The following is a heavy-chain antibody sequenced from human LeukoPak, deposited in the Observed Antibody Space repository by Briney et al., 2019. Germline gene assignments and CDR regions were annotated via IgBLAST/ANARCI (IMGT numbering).Heavy chain of an antibody. D-gene: IGHD3-10*01. CDR3: ARLWITPYYMDV. CDR2: IYSGGST. CDR1: AFTFSRYG. V-gene: IGHV3-53*01. J-gene: IGHJ6*03. Sequence: GGSLRLSCAASAFTFSRYGMHWVRQAPGKGLEWVSVIYSGGSTYYADSVKGRFTISRDNSKNTLYLQMNSLRAEDTAVYYCARLWITPYYMDVWGKGTTVTISS.